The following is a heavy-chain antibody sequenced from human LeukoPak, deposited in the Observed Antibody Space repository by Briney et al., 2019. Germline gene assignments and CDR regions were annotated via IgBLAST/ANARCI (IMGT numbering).Heavy chain of an antibody. CDR3: ARDVPVVVPAAVPMDV. V-gene: IGHV4-38-2*02. Sequence: KPSETLSLTCTVSGYSISSGYYWGWIRQPPGKGLEWIGSIYHSGSTYYNPSLKSRVTISVDTSKNQFSLKLSSVTAADTAVYYCARDVPVVVPAAVPMDVWGKGTTVTVSS. CDR2: IYHSGST. CDR1: GYSISSGYY. D-gene: IGHD2-2*01. J-gene: IGHJ6*04.